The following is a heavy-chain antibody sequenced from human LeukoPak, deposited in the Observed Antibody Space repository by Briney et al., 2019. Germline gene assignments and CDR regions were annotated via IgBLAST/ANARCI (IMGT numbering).Heavy chain of an antibody. J-gene: IGHJ4*02. D-gene: IGHD4-11*01. V-gene: IGHV4-59*01. CDR1: GGSISSYY. CDR2: IYYSGST. CDR3: ARDLTRYDYSNSGPVDY. Sequence: SETLSLTCTVSGGSISSYYWSWIRQPPGKGLEWIGYIYYSGSTNYNPSLKSRVTISVGTSKNQFSLKLSSVTAADTAVYYCARDLTRYDYSNSGPVDYWGQGTLVTVSS.